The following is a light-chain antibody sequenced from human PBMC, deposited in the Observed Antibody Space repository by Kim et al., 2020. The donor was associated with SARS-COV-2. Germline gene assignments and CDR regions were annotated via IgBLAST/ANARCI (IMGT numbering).Light chain of an antibody. J-gene: IGKJ5*01. CDR2: AAS. CDR1: QDITNH. V-gene: IGKV1-16*01. CDR3: QQYKTYPFA. Sequence: DIQMTQSPSSLSATVGDRVTITCRASQDITNHLIWFQQRPGKVPKSLIYAASSLQSGVPSRFSGSGYGTDFTLTISTLQPEDFATYYCQQYKTYPFAFGQGTRLEI.